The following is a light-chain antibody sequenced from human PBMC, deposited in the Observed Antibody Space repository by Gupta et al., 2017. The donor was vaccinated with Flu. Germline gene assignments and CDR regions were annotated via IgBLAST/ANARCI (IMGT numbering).Light chain of an antibody. V-gene: IGKV4-1*01. J-gene: IGKJ4*01. CDR1: QSVSSSSNNRDY. CDR3: QQVDNHSIT. Sequence: DIVMTQSPDSLAVSLGERATINCKSSQSVSSSSNNRDYVAWYQQKPGKPPERFSGSGSGTDFTLTISSLQAEDAAVYHCQQVDNHSITFGRGTKVDIK.